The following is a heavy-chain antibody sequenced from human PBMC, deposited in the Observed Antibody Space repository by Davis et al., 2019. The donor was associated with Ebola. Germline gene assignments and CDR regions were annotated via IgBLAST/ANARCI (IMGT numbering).Heavy chain of an antibody. CDR1: GYTLTELS. D-gene: IGHD5-24*01. CDR3: ARWHIWDYYYYGMDV. CDR2: FDPEDGET. J-gene: IGHJ6*02. Sequence: ASVKVSCKVSGYTLTELSMHWVRQAPGKGLEWMGGFDPEDGETIYAQKFQGRVTMTRDTSTSTVYMELSSLRSEDTAVYYCARWHIWDYYYYGMDVWGQGTTVTVSS. V-gene: IGHV1-24*01.